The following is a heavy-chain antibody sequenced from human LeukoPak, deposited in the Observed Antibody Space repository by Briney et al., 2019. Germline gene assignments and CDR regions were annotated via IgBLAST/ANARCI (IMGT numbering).Heavy chain of an antibody. V-gene: IGHV3-33*06. Sequence: GGSLRLSCAASGFTFSSYGMHWVRQAPGKGLEWVAVIWYDGSNKYYADSVKGRFTISRDNSKNTLYLQMSSLRAEDTAVYYCAKVKYSYGSGIVDYWGQGTLVTVSS. J-gene: IGHJ4*02. CDR2: IWYDGSNK. CDR3: AKVKYSYGSGIVDY. D-gene: IGHD5-18*01. CDR1: GFTFSSYG.